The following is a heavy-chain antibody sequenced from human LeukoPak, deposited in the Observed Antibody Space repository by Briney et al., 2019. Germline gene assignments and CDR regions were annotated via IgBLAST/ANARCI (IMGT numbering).Heavy chain of an antibody. V-gene: IGHV3-48*01. Sequence: GGSLRLSCAASGFTFSSYAMSWVRRAPGKGLEWVSYISSSSSTIYYADSVKGRFTISRDNAKNSLYLQMNSLRAEDTAVYYCARTRGYSYGYTGYYYGMDVWGQGTTVTVSS. CDR3: ARTRGYSYGYTGYYYGMDV. CDR1: GFTFSSYA. CDR2: ISSSSSTI. D-gene: IGHD5-18*01. J-gene: IGHJ6*02.